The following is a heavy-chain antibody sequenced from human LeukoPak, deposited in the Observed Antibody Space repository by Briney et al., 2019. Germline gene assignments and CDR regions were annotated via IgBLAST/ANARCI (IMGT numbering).Heavy chain of an antibody. Sequence: GGSLRLSCVASGFTFSSYVMSWVRQAPGKGLEWVSGIGGSGGSTYYADSVKGRFTISRDNSKNTLYVQMNSLRAADTAVYYCALGLRYCSSTSCYPYAFDIWGQGTMVTVSS. CDR1: GFTFSSYV. D-gene: IGHD2-2*01. CDR3: ALGLRYCSSTSCYPYAFDI. J-gene: IGHJ3*02. CDR2: IGGSGGST. V-gene: IGHV3-23*01.